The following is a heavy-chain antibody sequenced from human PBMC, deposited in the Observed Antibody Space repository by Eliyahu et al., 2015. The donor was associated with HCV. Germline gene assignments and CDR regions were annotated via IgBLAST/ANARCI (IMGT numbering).Heavy chain of an antibody. Sequence: EVQLVQSGAEVRKPGESLKISCKGSGYNLTTDGIAWVRQMPGKGLEWMGIIYPGDSDTRYSPSFAGQVTISADRSTRTAYLQWSSLKTSDTAVYYCARHEVPVANYFHFGMDVWGQGTTVTVSS. D-gene: IGHD5-12*01. CDR2: IYPGDSDT. V-gene: IGHV5-51*01. J-gene: IGHJ6*02. CDR1: GYNLTTDG. CDR3: ARHEVPVANYFHFGMDV.